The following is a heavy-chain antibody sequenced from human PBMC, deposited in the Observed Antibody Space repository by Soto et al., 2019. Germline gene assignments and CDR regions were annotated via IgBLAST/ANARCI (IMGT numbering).Heavy chain of an antibody. CDR1: GGSISTYY. CDR3: ARGGDFWSGASRGYFDY. D-gene: IGHD3-3*01. V-gene: IGHV4-59*01. CDR2: IYYSGST. J-gene: IGHJ4*02. Sequence: QVQLQESGPGLVKPSETLSLTRTVSGGSISTYYWTWIRQPPGKGLEWIGYIYYSGSTNYNPSLKSRVTISVDTSRTQFSLKLSSVTAADTAVYYCARGGDFWSGASRGYFDYWGQGTLVTVSS.